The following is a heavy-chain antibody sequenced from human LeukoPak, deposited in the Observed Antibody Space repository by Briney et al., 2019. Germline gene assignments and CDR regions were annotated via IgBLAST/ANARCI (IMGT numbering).Heavy chain of an antibody. J-gene: IGHJ4*02. Sequence: GGSLRLSSAASGFTSRMYWMSSGRHASGKGLEWVANIKQDGSEKYYVDSVKGRFTISRDNAKNSLYLQMNSRRAEDTAVYYCVGLGENYWGQGTLVTVSS. D-gene: IGHD3-10*01. CDR2: IKQDGSEK. CDR3: VGLGENY. CDR1: GFTSRMYW. V-gene: IGHV3-7*02.